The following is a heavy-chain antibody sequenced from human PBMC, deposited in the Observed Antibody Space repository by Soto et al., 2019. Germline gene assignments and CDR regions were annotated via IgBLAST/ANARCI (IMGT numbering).Heavy chain of an antibody. Sequence: PGGSLRLSCAASGFTFSSYAMTWVRQAPGKGLEWVSAISGSGGSTYYADSVKGRFTISRDNSKNTLYLQMNSLRAEDTAVYYCKGYCSGGSCPSAVAVAAASDYWGQGTLVTVSS. D-gene: IGHD2-15*01. V-gene: IGHV3-23*01. CDR3: KGYCSGGSCPSAVAVAAASDY. CDR1: GFTFSSYA. CDR2: ISGSGGST. J-gene: IGHJ4*02.